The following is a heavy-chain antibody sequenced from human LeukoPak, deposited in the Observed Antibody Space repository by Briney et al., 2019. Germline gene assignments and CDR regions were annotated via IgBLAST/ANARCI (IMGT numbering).Heavy chain of an antibody. CDR1: GFTSSSYG. CDR2: VHYGGSNK. CDR3: ARKGSGYSYGLGYFDY. D-gene: IGHD5-18*01. J-gene: IGHJ4*02. V-gene: IGHV3-30*02. Sequence: PGGSLRLSCAASGFTSSSYGMHWVRQAPGKGLEWVAFVHYGGSNKYYADSVKGRFAISRDNSKNTLYLQMNSLRAEDTAVYYCARKGSGYSYGLGYFDYWGQGTLVTVSS.